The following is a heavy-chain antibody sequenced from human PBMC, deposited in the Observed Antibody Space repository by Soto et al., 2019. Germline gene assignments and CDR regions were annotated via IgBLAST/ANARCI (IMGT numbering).Heavy chain of an antibody. CDR2: ISAYNGNT. D-gene: IGHD2-15*01. Sequence: QVQLVQSGAEVKKPGASVKVSCKASGYTFTSYGISWVRQAPGQGLEWMGWISAYNGNTNYAQKVPDRVTMTTDTSTSTAYMEVRSLRSDDTAVYYCSSSAICSGSPILDYWGQGTLVTVSS. CDR3: SSSAICSGSPILDY. CDR1: GYTFTSYG. J-gene: IGHJ4*02. V-gene: IGHV1-18*01.